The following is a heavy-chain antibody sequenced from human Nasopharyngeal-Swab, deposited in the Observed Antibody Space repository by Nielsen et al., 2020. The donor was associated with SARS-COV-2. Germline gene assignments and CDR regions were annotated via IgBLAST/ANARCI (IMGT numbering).Heavy chain of an antibody. CDR1: GGSISSYY. CDR3: ARDPYSSSSRFYYGMDV. J-gene: IGHJ6*02. V-gene: IGHV4-4*07. D-gene: IGHD6-6*01. Sequence: SETLSLTCTVSGGSISSYYWSWIRQPAGKGLEWIGRIYTSGSTNYNPSLKSRVTMSVDTSKNQFSLKLSSVTAADTAVYYCARDPYSSSSRFYYGMDVWGQGTTVTVSS. CDR2: IYTSGST.